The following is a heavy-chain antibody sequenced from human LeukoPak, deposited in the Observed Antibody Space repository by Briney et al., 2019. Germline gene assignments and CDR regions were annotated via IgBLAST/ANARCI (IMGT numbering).Heavy chain of an antibody. J-gene: IGHJ6*02. CDR2: IRHDGSDK. V-gene: IGHV3-7*03. Sequence: GGSLRLSCAASGFTFNSHWMSWVRQAPGKGLEWVANIRHDGSDKKYVDSVKGRFTISRDNAENLLSLQMNSLRAEDTAVYYCARRITIAAAGWGYGMDVWGQGTTVTVSS. D-gene: IGHD6-13*01. CDR1: GFTFNSHW. CDR3: ARRITIAAAGWGYGMDV.